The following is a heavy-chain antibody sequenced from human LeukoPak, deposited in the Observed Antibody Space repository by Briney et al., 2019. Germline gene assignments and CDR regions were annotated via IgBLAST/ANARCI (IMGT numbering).Heavy chain of an antibody. CDR1: GGSFSGYF. V-gene: IGHV4-34*01. CDR3: ARATTMIVVLSSDAFDI. CDR2: INHSGST. D-gene: IGHD3-22*01. J-gene: IGHJ3*02. Sequence: SETLSLTCAVYGGSFSGYFWNWIRQPPGKGLEWIGEINHSGSTNYNPSLKSRVTISVDTSKNQFSLKLSSVTAADTAVYYCARATTMIVVLSSDAFDIWGQGTMVTVSS.